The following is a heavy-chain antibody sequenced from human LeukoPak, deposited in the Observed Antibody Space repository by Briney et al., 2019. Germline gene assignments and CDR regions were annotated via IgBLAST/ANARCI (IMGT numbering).Heavy chain of an antibody. CDR2: IYYSGST. CDR1: GGSISSYY. CDR3: ARRVVDTAFTWASWFDP. J-gene: IGHJ5*02. Sequence: PSETLSLTCTVSGGSISSYYWSWIRQPPGKGLEWIGYIYYSGSTNYNPSLKSRVTLSIDTSTNQFSLKLTSVTAADTAVYYCARRVVDTAFTWASWFDPWGQGTLVTVSS. D-gene: IGHD5-18*01. V-gene: IGHV4-59*08.